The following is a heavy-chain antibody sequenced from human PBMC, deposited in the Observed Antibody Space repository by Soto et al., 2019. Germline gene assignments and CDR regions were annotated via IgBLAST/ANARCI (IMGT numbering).Heavy chain of an antibody. CDR3: ARRYCSGGSCYHSGHFDY. CDR2: IYYSGST. J-gene: IGHJ4*02. V-gene: IGHV4-59*01. CDR1: GGSISSYY. Sequence: PSETLSLTCTVSGGSISSYYWSWIRQPPGKGLEWIGYIYYSGSTNYNPSLKSRVTISVDTSKNQFSLKLSSVTAADTAVYYCARRYCSGGSCYHSGHFDYWGQGTLVTVSS. D-gene: IGHD2-15*01.